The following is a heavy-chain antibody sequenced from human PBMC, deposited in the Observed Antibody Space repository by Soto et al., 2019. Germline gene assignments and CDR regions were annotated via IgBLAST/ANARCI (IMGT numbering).Heavy chain of an antibody. D-gene: IGHD2-15*01. CDR1: GGTFSSYA. CDR3: ARDAPLPYCSGGSCYSNWFDP. J-gene: IGHJ5*02. V-gene: IGHV1-69*01. CDR2: IIPIFGTA. Sequence: QVQLVQSGAEMKKPGSSVKVSCKASGGTFSSYAISWVRQAPGQGLEWMGGIIPIFGTANYAQKFQGRVTITADESTSTAYMELSSLRSEDTAVYYCARDAPLPYCSGGSCYSNWFDPWGQGTLVTVSS.